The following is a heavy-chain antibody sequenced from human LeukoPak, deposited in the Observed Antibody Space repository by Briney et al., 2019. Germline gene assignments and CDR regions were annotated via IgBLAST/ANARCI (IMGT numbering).Heavy chain of an antibody. V-gene: IGHV3-30*04. D-gene: IGHD4-17*01. J-gene: IGHJ4*02. Sequence: GRSLRLSCAASGFTFSSYAMHWVRQAPGKGLEWVAVISYDGSNKYYADSVKGRFTISRDNSKNTLYLQMNSLRSDDTAVYYCARDLDYGDLGDYWGQGTLVTVSS. CDR1: GFTFSSYA. CDR3: ARDLDYGDLGDY. CDR2: ISYDGSNK.